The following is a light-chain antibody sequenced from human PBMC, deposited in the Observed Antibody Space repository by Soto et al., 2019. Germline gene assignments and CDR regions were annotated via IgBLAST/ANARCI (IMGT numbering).Light chain of an antibody. CDR2: EVS. V-gene: IGLV2-14*01. CDR3: SSYTSSSSYV. Sequence: LTQPASVSGSPGQSITISCTGTSSDVGVYDYVSWYQQHPGKAPQLMIYEVSNRPSGVSNRFSGSKSGNTASLTISGLQAEDEADYHCSSYTSSSSYVFGTGTKVTVL. CDR1: SSDVGVYDY. J-gene: IGLJ1*01.